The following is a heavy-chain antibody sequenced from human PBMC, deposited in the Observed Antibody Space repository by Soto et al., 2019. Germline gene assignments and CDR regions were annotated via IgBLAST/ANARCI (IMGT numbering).Heavy chain of an antibody. Sequence: QVQLVESGGGLVKPGGSLRLSCAASGFTFSDYYMSWIRQAPGKGLEWVSDISSSSSYTNYADAVKGRFTISRDNAKNSLYLQLNSLRAEDTAVYYCAREWWVPAAMPANYYYYGMDVWGQGNTVTVSS. CDR3: AREWWVPAAMPANYYYYGMDV. J-gene: IGHJ6*02. V-gene: IGHV3-11*06. D-gene: IGHD2-2*01. CDR2: ISSSSSYT. CDR1: GFTFSDYY.